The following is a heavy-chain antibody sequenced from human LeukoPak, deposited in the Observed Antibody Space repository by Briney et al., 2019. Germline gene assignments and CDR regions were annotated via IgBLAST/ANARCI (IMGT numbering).Heavy chain of an antibody. CDR3: ARDFILTGYYNNWFDP. J-gene: IGHJ5*02. CDR2: VYYSGTT. Sequence: SETLSLTCTVSGGSISSVFWSWIRQPPGKGLEWIGYVYYSGTTNYNPSLKSRVTISVDTSKNQFSLQLNSVTAADTAVYYCARDFILTGYYNNWFDPWGQGTLVTVSS. V-gene: IGHV4-59*01. CDR1: GGSISSVF. D-gene: IGHD3-9*01.